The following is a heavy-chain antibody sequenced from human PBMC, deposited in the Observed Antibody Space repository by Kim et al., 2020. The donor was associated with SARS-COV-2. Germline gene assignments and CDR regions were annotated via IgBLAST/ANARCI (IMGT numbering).Heavy chain of an antibody. D-gene: IGHD6-19*01. V-gene: IGHV4-31*03. CDR2: IYYSGST. CDR3: ARDLSGWYDY. J-gene: IGHJ4*02. CDR1: GGSISSGGYY. Sequence: SETLSLTCTVSGGSISSGGYYWSWIRQHPGKGLEWIGYIYYSGSTYYNPSLKSRVTISVDTSKNQFSLKLSSVTAAYTAVYYCARDLSGWYDYWGQGTLVTVSS.